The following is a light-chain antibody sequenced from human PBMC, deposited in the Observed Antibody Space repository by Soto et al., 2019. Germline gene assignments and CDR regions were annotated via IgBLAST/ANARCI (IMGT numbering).Light chain of an antibody. J-gene: IGKJ5*01. CDR2: GAS. V-gene: IGKV3-20*01. Sequence: DIVLTQSPGTLSLSPGERATLSCRASQSVSSNLAWYQQKPGQAPRLLIYGASTRATGIPARFSGSGSGTDFTLTISRLEPEDFAMYYCQQFGSSPSITFGQGTRLEI. CDR1: QSVSSN. CDR3: QQFGSSPSIT.